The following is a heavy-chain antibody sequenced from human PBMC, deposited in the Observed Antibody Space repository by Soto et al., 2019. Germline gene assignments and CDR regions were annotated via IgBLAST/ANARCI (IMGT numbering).Heavy chain of an antibody. CDR2: INPNSGGT. V-gene: IGHV1-2*04. D-gene: IGHD6-13*01. CDR1: GYTFTGYD. CDR3: ARQSSSWDGKHGGVFDY. Sequence: ASVKVSCKASGYTFTGYDMHWVRQAPGQGLEWMGWINPNSGGTNYAQKFQGWVTMTRDTSISTAYMELSRLRSDDTAVYYCARQSSSWDGKHGGVFDYWGQGTLVTVSS. J-gene: IGHJ4*02.